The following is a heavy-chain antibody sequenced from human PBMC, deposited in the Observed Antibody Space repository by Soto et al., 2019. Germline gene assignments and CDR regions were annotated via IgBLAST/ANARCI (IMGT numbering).Heavy chain of an antibody. CDR1: GFTFSSYS. Sequence: GGSLRLSCAASGFTFSSYSMNWVRQAPGKGLEWVSSISSSSSYIYYADSVKGRFTISRDNAKNSLYLQMNSLRAEDTAVYYCAREAGVATGEIDYWGQGTLVTVSS. CDR3: AREAGVATGEIDY. V-gene: IGHV3-21*01. CDR2: ISSSSSYI. D-gene: IGHD5-12*01. J-gene: IGHJ4*02.